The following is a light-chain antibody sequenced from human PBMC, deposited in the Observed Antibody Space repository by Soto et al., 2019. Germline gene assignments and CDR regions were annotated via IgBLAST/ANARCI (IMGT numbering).Light chain of an antibody. CDR2: KAS. Sequence: DIQMTQSPSTLSASVGDRVTITCRASQSISSWLAWYQQKPGKAPNLLIYKASTLQTGVPSRFSGSGSGTDFTLTINSLQPDDFATYYCQQYDIYWTFGQGTKVDIK. CDR3: QQYDIYWT. V-gene: IGKV1-5*03. CDR1: QSISSW. J-gene: IGKJ1*01.